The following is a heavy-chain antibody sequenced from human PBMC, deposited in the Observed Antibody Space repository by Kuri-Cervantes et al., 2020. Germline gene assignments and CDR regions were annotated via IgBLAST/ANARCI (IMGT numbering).Heavy chain of an antibody. V-gene: IGHV4-59*08. CDR1: GGSISSYY. CDR2: LYYRGST. CDR3: ARQDRNFDY. Sequence: SETLSLTCTVSGGSISSYYWSWIRQPPGKGLEWIGYLYYRGSTNYNPSLKSRVTISVDTSKNQFSLKLSSVTAADTAVYYCARQDRNFDYWGQGTLVTVSS. J-gene: IGHJ4*01.